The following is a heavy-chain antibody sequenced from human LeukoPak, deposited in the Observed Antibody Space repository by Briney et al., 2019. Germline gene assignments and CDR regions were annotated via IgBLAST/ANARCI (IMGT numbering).Heavy chain of an antibody. D-gene: IGHD3-10*01. CDR1: GGTFSSYA. CDR2: IIPIFGTA. Sequence: SVKVSCRASGGTFSSYAISWVRQAPGEGLEWMGGIIPIFGTANYAQKFQGRVTITADESTSTAYMELSSLRSEDTAVYYCARGDGSGSYFYYWGQGTLVTVSS. CDR3: ARGDGSGSYFYY. J-gene: IGHJ4*02. V-gene: IGHV1-69*13.